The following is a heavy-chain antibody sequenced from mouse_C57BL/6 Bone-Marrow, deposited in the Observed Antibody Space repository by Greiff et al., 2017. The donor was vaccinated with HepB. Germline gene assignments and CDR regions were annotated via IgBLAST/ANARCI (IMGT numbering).Heavy chain of an antibody. V-gene: IGHV5-9*01. CDR2: ISGGGGNT. CDR1: GFTFSSYT. CDR3: ARQRRQLRLFAY. D-gene: IGHD3-2*02. J-gene: IGHJ3*01. Sequence: EVMLVESGGGLVKPGGSLKLSCAASGFTFSSYTMSWVRQTPEKRLEWVATISGGGGNTYYPDSVKGRFTISRDNAKNTQYLQMSSLRSEDTALYYCARQRRQLRLFAYWGQGTLVTVSA.